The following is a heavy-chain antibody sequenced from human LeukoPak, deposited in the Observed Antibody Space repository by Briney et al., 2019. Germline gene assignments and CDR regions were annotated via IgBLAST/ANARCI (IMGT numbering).Heavy chain of an antibody. J-gene: IGHJ5*01. CDR3: ARVRGSYYDGSGYYWFDS. CDR2: IKSKTDGGTT. Sequence: PGGSLRLSCAASGFTFSNAWMSWVRQAPGKGLEWVGRIKSKTDGGTTDYAAPVKGRFTISRDDSKNTLYLQMDSLKTEDTAVYYCARVRGSYYDGSGYYWFDSWGQGTLVTVSS. V-gene: IGHV3-15*01. CDR1: GFTFSNAW. D-gene: IGHD3-22*01.